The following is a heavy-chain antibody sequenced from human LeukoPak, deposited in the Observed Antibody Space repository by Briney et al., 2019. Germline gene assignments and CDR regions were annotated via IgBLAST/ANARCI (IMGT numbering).Heavy chain of an antibody. Sequence: PGGSLRLSCAASGFTFSSYGMHWVRQAPGKGLEWVAVIWYDGSNKYYTDSVKGRFTISRDNSKNTLYLQMNSLRAEDTAVYYCASAEDIVVVVAADAPFDYWGQGTLVTVSS. V-gene: IGHV3-33*01. CDR3: ASAEDIVVVVAADAPFDY. J-gene: IGHJ4*02. D-gene: IGHD2-15*01. CDR1: GFTFSSYG. CDR2: IWYDGSNK.